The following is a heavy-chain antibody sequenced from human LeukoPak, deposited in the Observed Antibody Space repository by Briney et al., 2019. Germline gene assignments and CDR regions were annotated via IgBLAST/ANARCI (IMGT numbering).Heavy chain of an antibody. Sequence: GESLRLSCAASGFTFTSYTMNWVRQAPGKGLEWVSHIGTGTSTVGYADSIKGRFTISRDNAKNSVDLQMSSLRVDDSAVYYCVRDKDWGFDSWGQGPLVTVSS. CDR2: IGTGTSTV. CDR1: GFTFTSYT. D-gene: IGHD7-27*01. V-gene: IGHV3-48*01. CDR3: VRDKDWGFDS. J-gene: IGHJ4*02.